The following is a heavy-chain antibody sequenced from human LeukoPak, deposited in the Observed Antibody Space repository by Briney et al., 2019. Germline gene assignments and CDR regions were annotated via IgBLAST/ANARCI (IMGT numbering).Heavy chain of an antibody. CDR3: VRDYAQLPTRDRTTRYLPSFDP. CDR1: GFTFSTFA. CDR2: IGSSGSTI. J-gene: IGHJ5*02. Sequence: PGGSLRLSCAASGFTFSTFAMNWVRQAGKGLEWVSYIGSSGSTIYYADSVKGRFTISRDNAKNSLFLQMNSLRDEDTAVYYCVRDYAQLPTRDRTTRYLPSFDPLGQGTLVTVTS. D-gene: IGHD1-14*01. V-gene: IGHV3-48*02.